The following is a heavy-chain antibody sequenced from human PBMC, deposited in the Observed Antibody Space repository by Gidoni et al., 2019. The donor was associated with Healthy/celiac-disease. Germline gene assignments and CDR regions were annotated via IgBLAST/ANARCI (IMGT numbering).Heavy chain of an antibody. D-gene: IGHD3-10*01. J-gene: IGHJ3*02. V-gene: IGHV3-23*01. Sequence: EVQLLESGGGLAQPGGSLRLYCAASGFTFRSYAMSWVRQVPGKGLEWVSAISGSGGRTYYANSVKGRFTISRDNSKNTLYLQMNSLRAEDTAVYYCAKARITMVRGVIRDAFDIWGQGTMVTVSS. CDR2: ISGSGGRT. CDR3: AKARITMVRGVIRDAFDI. CDR1: GFTFRSYA.